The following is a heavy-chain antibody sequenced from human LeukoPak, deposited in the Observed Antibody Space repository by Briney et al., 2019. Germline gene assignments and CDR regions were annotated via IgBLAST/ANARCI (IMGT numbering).Heavy chain of an antibody. Sequence: PGGSLSLSCAASGFTFSSYSMSWVRQAPGKGLEGVSYISTISSIIYYADSVKGRFTISRDYAKNSVSLQMNSLRAEDTAVYYCIKDMGYCSGGSCYRWFDSWGQGTLVTVSS. D-gene: IGHD2-15*01. CDR3: IKDMGYCSGGSCYRWFDS. V-gene: IGHV3-48*01. J-gene: IGHJ5*01. CDR2: ISTISSII. CDR1: GFTFSSYS.